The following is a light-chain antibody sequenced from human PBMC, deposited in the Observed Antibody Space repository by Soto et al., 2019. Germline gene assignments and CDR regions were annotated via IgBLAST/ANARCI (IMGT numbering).Light chain of an antibody. CDR3: QQYDNLLPIT. V-gene: IGKV1-33*01. CDR1: QDISKN. Sequence: IQMTQSPSSLSASVGDRVTITCQASQDISKNLNWYQQKPGKAPKLLIYDASSLQTGVPSRFSGSGSATHFTLTICRLQPEDIATYYCQQYDNLLPITFGQGTRLEIK. J-gene: IGKJ5*01. CDR2: DAS.